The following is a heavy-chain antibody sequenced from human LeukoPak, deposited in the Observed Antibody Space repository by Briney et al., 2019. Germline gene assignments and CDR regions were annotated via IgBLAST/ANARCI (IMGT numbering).Heavy chain of an antibody. D-gene: IGHD3-9*01. CDR3: AKETALYDILTGYLDY. CDR1: GLTFDDYA. CDR2: ISWNSGSI. Sequence: PGGSLRLSCAASGLTFDDYAMHWVRQAPGKGLEWVSGISWNSGSIGYADSAKGRFTISRDNAKNSLYLQMNSLRAEDTALYYCAKETALYDILTGYLDYWGQGTLVTVSS. J-gene: IGHJ4*02. V-gene: IGHV3-9*01.